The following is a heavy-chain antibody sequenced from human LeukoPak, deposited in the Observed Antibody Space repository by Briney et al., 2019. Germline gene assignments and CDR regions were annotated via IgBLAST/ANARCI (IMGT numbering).Heavy chain of an antibody. D-gene: IGHD6-19*01. CDR3: AGPRIAVAGLGPFDY. V-gene: IGHV4-61*01. J-gene: IGHJ4*02. CDR2: IYYSGST. Sequence: SETLSLTCTVSGGSVSSGSYYWSWIRQPPGKGLEWIGYIYYSGSTYYNPSLKSRVTISVDTSKNQFSLKLSSVTAADTAVYYCAGPRIAVAGLGPFDYWGQGTLVTVSS. CDR1: GGSVSSGSYY.